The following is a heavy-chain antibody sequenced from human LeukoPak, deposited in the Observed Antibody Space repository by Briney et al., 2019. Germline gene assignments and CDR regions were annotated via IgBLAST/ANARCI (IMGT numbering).Heavy chain of an antibody. D-gene: IGHD1-26*01. Sequence: ASVKVSCKASGYTFTSYDINWVRQATGQGLEWMGWMNPNSGNTGYAQKFQGRVTMTRNTSISTAYMELSSLRSEDPAVYYCARGPRMYSGSYFGYWGQGTLVTVSS. CDR3: ARGPRMYSGSYFGY. V-gene: IGHV1-8*01. CDR2: MNPNSGNT. J-gene: IGHJ4*02. CDR1: GYTFTSYD.